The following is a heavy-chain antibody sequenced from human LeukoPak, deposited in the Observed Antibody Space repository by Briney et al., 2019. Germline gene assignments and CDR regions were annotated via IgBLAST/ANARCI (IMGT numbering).Heavy chain of an antibody. CDR1: GFAFRNYG. J-gene: IGHJ4*02. D-gene: IGHD5-24*01. Sequence: GGSLRLSCSASGFAFRNYGMAWVRQAPGKGVDFVSAVNAKGDVTIYADSVKGRFTISRDNFRDTLYLQMNSLRAEDTAVYYCAKEKGDGLPFDYWGQGTLITVSS. V-gene: IGHV3-23*01. CDR2: VNAKGDVT. CDR3: AKEKGDGLPFDY.